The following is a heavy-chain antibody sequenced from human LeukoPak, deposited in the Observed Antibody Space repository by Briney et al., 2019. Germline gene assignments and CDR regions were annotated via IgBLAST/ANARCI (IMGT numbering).Heavy chain of an antibody. D-gene: IGHD6-13*01. Sequence: GRIIPILGIANYAQKFQGRVTITADKSTSTDYMELSSLRSEDTAVYYCTRAPYSSSLGYWGQGTLVTVSS. J-gene: IGHJ4*02. V-gene: IGHV1-69*04. CDR2: IIPILGIA. CDR3: TRAPYSSSLGY.